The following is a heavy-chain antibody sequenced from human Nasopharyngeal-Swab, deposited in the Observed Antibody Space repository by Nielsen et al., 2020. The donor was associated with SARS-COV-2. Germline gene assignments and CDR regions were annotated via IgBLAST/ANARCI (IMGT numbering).Heavy chain of an antibody. J-gene: IGHJ4*02. Sequence: SVKVSCKASGGTFSSYAISWVRQAPGQGLEWMGGIIPIFGTANYAQKFQGRVTITADESTSTAYMELSSLRSEDTAVYYCARAKFPHYYDSSGFLPGAYWGQGTLVTVSS. CDR3: ARAKFPHYYDSSGFLPGAY. D-gene: IGHD3-22*01. V-gene: IGHV1-69*13. CDR2: IIPIFGTA. CDR1: GGTFSSYA.